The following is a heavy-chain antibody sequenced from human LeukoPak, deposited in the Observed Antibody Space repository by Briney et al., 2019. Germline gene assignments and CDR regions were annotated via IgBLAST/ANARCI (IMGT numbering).Heavy chain of an antibody. CDR3: TRDGASPDAFDI. D-gene: IGHD3-10*01. CDR2: IYISGST. V-gene: IGHV4-4*07. J-gene: IGHJ3*02. CDR1: GGSINNYY. Sequence: SETLSLTCTVSGGSINNYYWSWIRQPAAKGLEWIGRIYISGSTHYNPSLKSRVTMSLDTSKNQFSLKLSSVTAADTAVYFCTRDGASPDAFDIWGQGTMVTVSS.